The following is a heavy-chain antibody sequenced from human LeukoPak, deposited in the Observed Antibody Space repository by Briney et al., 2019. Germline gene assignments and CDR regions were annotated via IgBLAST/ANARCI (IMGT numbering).Heavy chain of an antibody. J-gene: IGHJ4*02. CDR2: IYYSGST. V-gene: IGHV4-59*01. CDR1: GGSITNYY. Sequence: PSETLSLTCSVSGGSITNYYWSWIRQPPGKGLEWIGYIYYSGSTNYNPSLKSRVTISVDTSKNQFSLKLSSVTAADTAVYYCARVLRYTYEVDYWGQGTLVTVSS. CDR3: ARVLRYTYEVDY. D-gene: IGHD5-18*01.